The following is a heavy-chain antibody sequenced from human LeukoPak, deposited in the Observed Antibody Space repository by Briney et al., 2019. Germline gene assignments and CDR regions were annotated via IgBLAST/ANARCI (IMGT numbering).Heavy chain of an antibody. J-gene: IGHJ4*02. CDR2: IIPILGIA. V-gene: IGHV1-69*04. CDR1: GGTFSSYA. D-gene: IGHD4-17*01. Sequence: ASVKVSCKASGGTFSSYAISWVRQAPGQGLEWMGRIIPILGIANYAQKFQGRVTITADKSTSTAYMELSSLRSEDTAVYYCARPPSATALDYWGQGTLVTVSS. CDR3: ARPPSATALDY.